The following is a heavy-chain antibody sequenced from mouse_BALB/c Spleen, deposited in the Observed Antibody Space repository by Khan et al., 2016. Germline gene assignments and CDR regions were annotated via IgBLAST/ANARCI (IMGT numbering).Heavy chain of an antibody. D-gene: IGHD1-1*01. CDR2: IDPFNGGT. V-gene: IGHV1S135*01. Sequence: MQLEESGPELMKPGASVKISCKASGYSFTSYYMHWVKQSHGKSLEWIGYIDPFNGGTSYNQKFKGKATLTVDKSSSTAYMHLSSLTSEDSAVYYWASSTQSFYAMDYWGQGTSVTVSS. CDR1: GYSFTSYY. CDR3: ASSTQSFYAMDY. J-gene: IGHJ4*01.